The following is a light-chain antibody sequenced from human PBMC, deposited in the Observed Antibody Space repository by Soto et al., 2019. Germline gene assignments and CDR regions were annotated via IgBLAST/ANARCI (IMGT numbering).Light chain of an antibody. V-gene: IGLV2-14*01. CDR3: SSYIRSFYV. J-gene: IGLJ1*01. Sequence: QSVLTQPASVSGSPGQSITISCTGTSSDVGAYNYVSWYQQHPGKAPRLMIYEVSNRPSGVSNRFSGSKSGNTASLTISGLQAEDEADYYCSSYIRSFYVFGTGTKLTVL. CDR2: EVS. CDR1: SSDVGAYNY.